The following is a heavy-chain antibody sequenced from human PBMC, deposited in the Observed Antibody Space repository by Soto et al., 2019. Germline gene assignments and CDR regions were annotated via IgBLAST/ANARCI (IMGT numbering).Heavy chain of an antibody. CDR1: GYTFTSYG. D-gene: IGHD1-26*01. Sequence: QVQLVQSGAEVKKPGASVKVSCKASGYTFTSYGISWVRQAPGQGLEWMGWISAYNGNTNYAQKLQGRVTMTTDTSTRTGNMELRSLRSDDTAVYYCARDRGSYALDYWGQGTLVTVSS. CDR3: ARDRGSYALDY. J-gene: IGHJ4*02. CDR2: ISAYNGNT. V-gene: IGHV1-18*01.